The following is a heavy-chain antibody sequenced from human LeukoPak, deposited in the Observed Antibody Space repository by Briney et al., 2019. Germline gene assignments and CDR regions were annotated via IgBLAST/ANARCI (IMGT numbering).Heavy chain of an antibody. J-gene: IGHJ5*02. CDR1: GFTFSSYA. Sequence: GGSLRLSCAASGFTFSSYAMSWVRQAPGKGLEWVSAISGSGGSTYYADSVKGRFTISRDNSKNTLYLQMNSLRAEDTAVYYCAKRYCSSTSCYSRFDPWGQGTLVTVSS. V-gene: IGHV3-23*01. CDR2: ISGSGGST. D-gene: IGHD2-2*02. CDR3: AKRYCSSTSCYSRFDP.